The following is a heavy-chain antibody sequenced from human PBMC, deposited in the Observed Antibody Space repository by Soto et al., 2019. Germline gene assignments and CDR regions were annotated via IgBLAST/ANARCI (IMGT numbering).Heavy chain of an antibody. CDR2: IIPILGIA. D-gene: IGHD2-2*01. CDR1: GGTFSSYT. V-gene: IGHV1-69*08. Sequence: QVQLVQSGAEVKKPGSSVKVSCKASGGTFSSYTISWVRQAPGQGLEWMGRIIPILGIANYAQKFQGRVTITADKSTSTAYMEVRRLRSEDTAVYYCARDGGGVVVPAADWYFDLWGRGTLVTVSS. J-gene: IGHJ2*01. CDR3: ARDGGGVVVPAADWYFDL.